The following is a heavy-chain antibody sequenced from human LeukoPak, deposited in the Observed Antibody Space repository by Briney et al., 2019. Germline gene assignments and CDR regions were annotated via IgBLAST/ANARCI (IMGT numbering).Heavy chain of an antibody. CDR1: GFTFSDYT. V-gene: IGHV3-48*01. J-gene: IGHJ4*02. CDR2: IDISSSST. CDR3: ARDRTVTDYFDY. Sequence: PGGSLRLSCVASGFTFSDYTMNWVRHAPGKGLEWISYIDISSSSTYYADSVKGRFTISRDNSKNTLYLQMNSLRAEDTAVYYCARDRTVTDYFDYWGQGTLVTVSS. D-gene: IGHD4-17*01.